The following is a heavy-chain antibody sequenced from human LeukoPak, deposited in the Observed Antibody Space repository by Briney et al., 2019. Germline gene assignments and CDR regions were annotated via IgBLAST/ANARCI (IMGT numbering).Heavy chain of an antibody. CDR2: ISSSSSYI. V-gene: IGHV3-21*01. Sequence: GGSLRLSCAASGFTFSSYSMNWVRQAPGKGLEWVSSISSSSSYIYYADSVKGRFTISRDNAKNSLYLQMNSLRAEDTAVYYCARAFDSMYSSVAPQTPNDYWGQGTLVTVSS. D-gene: IGHD6-19*01. J-gene: IGHJ4*02. CDR1: GFTFSSYS. CDR3: ARAFDSMYSSVAPQTPNDY.